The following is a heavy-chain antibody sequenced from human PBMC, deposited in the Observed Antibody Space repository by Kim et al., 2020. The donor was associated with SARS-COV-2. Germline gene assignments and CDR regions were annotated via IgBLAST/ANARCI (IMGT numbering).Heavy chain of an antibody. J-gene: IGHJ6*02. CDR1: GYSFSNYW. Sequence: GESLKISCQASGYSFSNYWITWVRQMPGSGLEWVGRIDPVDSYTNYSPSFQGHVTISADKTITTAYLQWSSLKASDSAMYYCARVSYSWSPQYGLDVWGQ. CDR3: ARVSYSWSPQYGLDV. CDR2: IDPVDSYT. V-gene: IGHV5-10-1*01. D-gene: IGHD3-16*02.